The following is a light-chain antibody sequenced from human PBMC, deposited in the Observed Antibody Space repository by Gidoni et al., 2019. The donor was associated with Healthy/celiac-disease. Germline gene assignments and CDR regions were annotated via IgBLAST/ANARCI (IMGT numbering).Light chain of an antibody. CDR2: GAS. Sequence: EIVLTQSPGTLSLSPGESATLSCRASQSVSSRYVAWYQQKPDQAPRRLSYGASSRATGIPDRFSGSGSGTDFTLTISRLEPEDFAVYYCQQYGSSPPTFGQGTKVEIK. CDR3: QQYGSSPPT. CDR1: QSVSSRY. J-gene: IGKJ1*01. V-gene: IGKV3-20*01.